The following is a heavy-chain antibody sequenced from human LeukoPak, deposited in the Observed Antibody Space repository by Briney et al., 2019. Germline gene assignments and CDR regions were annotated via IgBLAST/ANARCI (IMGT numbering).Heavy chain of an antibody. CDR3: ARGAWYQLLPFDY. CDR2: IIPILGIA. J-gene: IGHJ4*02. D-gene: IGHD2-2*01. Sequence: ASVKVSCKASGGTFSSYAISWVRQAPGQGLEWMGRIIPILGIANYAQKFQGRVTITADKSTSTAYMELSSLRSEDTAVYYCARGAWYQLLPFDYWGQGTLVTVSS. CDR1: GGTFSSYA. V-gene: IGHV1-69*04.